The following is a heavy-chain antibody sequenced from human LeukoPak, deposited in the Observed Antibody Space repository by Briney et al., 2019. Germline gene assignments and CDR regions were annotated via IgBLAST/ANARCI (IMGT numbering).Heavy chain of an antibody. CDR2: ISYDGSNK. V-gene: IGHV3-30*04. J-gene: IGHJ4*02. D-gene: IGHD2-15*01. Sequence: GGSLRLSCAASGFTFSSYAMHWVRQAPGKGLEWVAVISYDGSNKYYADSVKGRFTISRDNSKNTLYLQMNSLRAEDTAVYYCARGRGCSGSGGSCYSDYWGQGTLVTVSS. CDR3: ARGRGCSGSGGSCYSDY. CDR1: GFTFSSYA.